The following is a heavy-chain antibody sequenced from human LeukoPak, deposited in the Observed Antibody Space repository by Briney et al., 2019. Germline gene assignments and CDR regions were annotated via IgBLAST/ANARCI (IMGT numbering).Heavy chain of an antibody. V-gene: IGHV4-30-2*01. J-gene: IGHJ5*02. CDR1: GGSISSGGYS. CDR3: ARDLGPDENWFDP. Sequence: SETLSLTCAASGGSISSGGYSWSWIRQPPGKGLEWIGYIYHSGSTYYNPSLKSRVTISVDRSKNQFSLKLSSVTAADTAVYYCARDLGPDENWFDPWGQGTLVTVSS. D-gene: IGHD3-16*01. CDR2: IYHSGST.